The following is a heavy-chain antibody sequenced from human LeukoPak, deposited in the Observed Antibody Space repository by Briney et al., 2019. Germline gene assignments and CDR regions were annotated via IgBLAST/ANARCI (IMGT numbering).Heavy chain of an antibody. CDR3: ARDCVLGGWDWFDP. D-gene: IGHD5/OR15-5a*01. V-gene: IGHV4-61*02. Sequence: KPSETLSLTCTVSGGSISSGSYYWSWIRQPAGKGLEWIGRIYTSGSTNYNPSLKSRVTISVDTSKNQFSLKLSSVTAADTAVYYCARDCVLGGWDWFDPWGQGTLVTVSS. J-gene: IGHJ5*02. CDR1: GGSISSGSYY. CDR2: IYTSGST.